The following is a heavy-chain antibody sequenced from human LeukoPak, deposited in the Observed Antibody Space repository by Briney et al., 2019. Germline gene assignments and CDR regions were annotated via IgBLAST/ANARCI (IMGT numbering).Heavy chain of an antibody. J-gene: IGHJ4*02. D-gene: IGHD1-14*01. CDR2: IKPDGSDK. CDR3: ARGSGWYHY. V-gene: IGHV3-7*04. Sequence: GGSLRLSCAASGFTFSSYAMTWVRQAPGKGLEWVANIKPDGSDKYYVDSVKGRFTVSRDNAKNSLSLQMSSLRAEDTAVYYCARGSGWYHYRGQGTLVTVSS. CDR1: GFTFSSYA.